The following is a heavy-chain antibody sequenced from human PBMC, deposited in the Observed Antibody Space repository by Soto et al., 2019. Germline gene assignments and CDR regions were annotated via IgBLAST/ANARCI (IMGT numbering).Heavy chain of an antibody. V-gene: IGHV3-33*01. J-gene: IGHJ4*02. CDR3: ARSDDIVTGQDSYYFAY. Sequence: PGGSLRLSCAASGFTFSSYGMHWVRQAPGKGLEWVAVIWYDGSNKYYADSVKGRFTISRDNSKNTLYLQMNSLRAEDTAVYYCARSDDIVTGQDSYYFAYWGQGTLVTVSS. D-gene: IGHD3-9*01. CDR1: GFTFSSYG. CDR2: IWYDGSNK.